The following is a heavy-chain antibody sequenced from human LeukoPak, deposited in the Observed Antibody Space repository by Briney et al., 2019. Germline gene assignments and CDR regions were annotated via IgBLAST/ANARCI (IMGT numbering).Heavy chain of an antibody. CDR2: IYYSGNT. D-gene: IGHD3/OR15-3a*01. Sequence: PSQTLSLTCTVSGVSISSSNSYWGWIRQPPGRGLEWIGSIYYSGNTYYNASLKSQVSISIDTSKNQFSLRLTSVTAADTAVYYCARQTGSGLFILPGGQGTLVTVSS. V-gene: IGHV4-39*01. CDR1: GVSISSSNSY. J-gene: IGHJ4*02. CDR3: ARQTGSGLFILP.